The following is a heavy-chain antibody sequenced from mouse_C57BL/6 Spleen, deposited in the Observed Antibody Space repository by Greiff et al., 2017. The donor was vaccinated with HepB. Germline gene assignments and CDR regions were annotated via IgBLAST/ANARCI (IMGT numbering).Heavy chain of an antibody. D-gene: IGHD2-2*01. Sequence: VKLVESGPGLVAPSQSLSITCTVSGFSLTSYGVHWVRQPPGKGLEWLVVIWSDGSTTYNSALKSRLSISKDNSTSQTFLKMNSLQTDDTAMYYCARHAYGSYAMDYWGQGTSVTVSS. V-gene: IGHV2-6-1*01. J-gene: IGHJ4*01. CDR2: IWSDGST. CDR1: GFSLTSYG. CDR3: ARHAYGSYAMDY.